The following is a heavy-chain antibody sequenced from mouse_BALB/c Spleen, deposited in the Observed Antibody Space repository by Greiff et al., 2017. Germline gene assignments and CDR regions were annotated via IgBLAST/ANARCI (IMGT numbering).Heavy chain of an antibody. Sequence: QVQLQQSGAELAKPGASVKMSCKASGYTFTSYWMHWVKQRPGQGLEWIGYINPSTGYTEYNQKFKDKATLTADKSSSTAYMQLSSLTSEDSAVYYCARSYGIFDYWGQGTSVTVSS. CDR2: INPSTGYT. CDR3: ARSYGIFDY. J-gene: IGHJ4*01. V-gene: IGHV1-7*01. D-gene: IGHD2-10*02. CDR1: GYTFTSYW.